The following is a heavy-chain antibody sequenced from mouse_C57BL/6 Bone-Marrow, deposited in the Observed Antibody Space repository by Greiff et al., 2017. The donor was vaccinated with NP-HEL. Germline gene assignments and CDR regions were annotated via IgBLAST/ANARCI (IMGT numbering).Heavy chain of an antibody. V-gene: IGHV1-59*01. CDR2: IDPSDSYT. D-gene: IGHD1-1*01. CDR3: ARITTVAY. Sequence: VQLQQPGAELVRPGTSVKLSCKASGYTFTSYWMHWVKQRPGQGLEWIGVIDPSDSYTNYNQKFKGKATLTVATSSSTAYMQLSSLTSEDSAVYYCARITTVAYWGQGTLVTVSA. J-gene: IGHJ3*01. CDR1: GYTFTSYW.